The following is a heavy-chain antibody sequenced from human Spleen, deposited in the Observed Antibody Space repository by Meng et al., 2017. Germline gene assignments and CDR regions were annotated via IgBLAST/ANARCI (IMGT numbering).Heavy chain of an antibody. D-gene: IGHD6-25*01. CDR2: INPKSGDT. V-gene: IGHV1-2*06. CDR1: GYNFPDYY. J-gene: IGHJ4*02. Sequence: AQLVQSGAEVKTPGASGKVPCKPSGYNFPDYYIHWVRRAPGQGLEWMGRINPKSGDTHYAQKFQARVTMTGDTSISTAYMELSGLRSDDTAMYYCARDEDISAAGKLFGDYWGQGTLVTVSS. CDR3: ARDEDISAAGKLFGDY.